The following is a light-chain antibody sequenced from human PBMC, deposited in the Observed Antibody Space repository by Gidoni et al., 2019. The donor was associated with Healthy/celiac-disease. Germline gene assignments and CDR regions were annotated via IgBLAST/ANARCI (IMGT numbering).Light chain of an antibody. CDR1: QSVSSN. V-gene: IGKV3-15*01. CDR3: QKYNNWPPWT. Sequence: EIVMTQSPATRSVSSGERATLSCRASQSVSSNLAWYQQKPGQAPRLLIYGASTRATGIPARFSGSGSGTEFNLTISSLKSEDFAVYYCQKYNNWPPWTFGQGTKVEIK. J-gene: IGKJ1*01. CDR2: GAS.